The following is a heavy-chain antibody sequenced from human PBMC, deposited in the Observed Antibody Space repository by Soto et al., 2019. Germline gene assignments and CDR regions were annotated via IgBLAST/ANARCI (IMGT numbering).Heavy chain of an antibody. CDR3: AREGDVPYYYYGMDV. CDR1: GYTFTSYG. V-gene: IGHV1-18*01. Sequence: QVQLVQSGGEVRKPGASVTVSCKASGYTFTSYGISWVRQAPGQGLEWMGWISGYNGKTNYGQKVQDRVTMTTDTSTSTFYLELRSLRFDDTAVYYCAREGDVPYYYYGMDVWGQGTTVTVSS. CDR2: ISGYNGKT. D-gene: IGHD2-21*02. J-gene: IGHJ6*02.